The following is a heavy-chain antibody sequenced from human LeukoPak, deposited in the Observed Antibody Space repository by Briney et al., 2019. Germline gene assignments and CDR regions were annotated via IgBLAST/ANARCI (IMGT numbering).Heavy chain of an antibody. V-gene: IGHV3-48*03. CDR1: GFTFSSYE. D-gene: IGHD4-11*01. CDR2: ISSSGSTI. CDR3: ARVIAGNYWYDYYYGMDV. Sequence: GGSLRLSCAASGFTFSSYEMNWVRQAPGKGLGWVSYISSSGSTIYYADSVKGRFTISRDNAKNSLYLQMNSLRAEDTAVYYCARVIAGNYWYDYYYGMDVWGQGTTVTVSS. J-gene: IGHJ6*02.